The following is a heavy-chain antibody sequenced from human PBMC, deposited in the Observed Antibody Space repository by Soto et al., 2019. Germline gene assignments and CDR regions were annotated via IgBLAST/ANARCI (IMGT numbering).Heavy chain of an antibody. D-gene: IGHD2-15*01. Sequence: AAVKVSCKASGCTFTSCGISWVRQAPGQGREGMGWISAYNGNTNYAQKLQGRVTMTTDTSTSTAYMELRSLRSDDAAVYYCERVSCSGGRSCSWEDYWGQGTLVTVSS. J-gene: IGHJ4*02. CDR2: ISAYNGNT. V-gene: IGHV1-18*01. CDR3: ERVSCSGGRSCSWEDY. CDR1: GCTFTSCG.